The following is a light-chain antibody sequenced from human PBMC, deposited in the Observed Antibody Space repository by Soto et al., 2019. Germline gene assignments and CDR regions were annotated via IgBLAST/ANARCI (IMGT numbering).Light chain of an antibody. J-gene: IGLJ1*01. CDR2: ANT. V-gene: IGLV1-40*01. CDR3: QSYDSILSAYV. Sequence: QSVLTQPPSVSGAPGQRVTISCTGSSSNFGAGYDVHWYQQLPGTAPKLLLYANTNRPSGVPDRISGSKSGTSASLAITGLQAEDEAEYYCQSYDSILSAYVFGTGTMLTVL. CDR1: SSNFGAGYD.